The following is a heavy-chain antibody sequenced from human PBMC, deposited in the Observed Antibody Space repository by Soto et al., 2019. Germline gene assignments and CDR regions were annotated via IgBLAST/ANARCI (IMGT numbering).Heavy chain of an antibody. D-gene: IGHD2-21*02. CDR1: GFTFSSYA. CDR3: AKQGVVVTAIDY. V-gene: IGHV3-23*01. Sequence: EVQLLESGGDLVQPGGSLRLSCAASGFTFSSYAMSWVRQAPGKGLEWVSAISARGARAYYADSVEGRFTFSRDNSKNTLYLQMDSLRAEDTAVYYCAKQGVVVTAIDYWGQGTLVTVSS. J-gene: IGHJ4*02. CDR2: ISARGARA.